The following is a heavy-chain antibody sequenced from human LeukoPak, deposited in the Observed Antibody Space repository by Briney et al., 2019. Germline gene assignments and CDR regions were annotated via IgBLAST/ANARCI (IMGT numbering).Heavy chain of an antibody. CDR2: ISSSSYI. D-gene: IGHD6-13*01. CDR1: GFTFSSYS. CDR3: ASGRAGAAGPDY. J-gene: IGHJ4*02. V-gene: IGHV3-21*01. Sequence: GFLRLSCAASGFTFSSYSMNWVRQAPGKGLEWVSSISSSSYIYYADSVKGRFTISRDNAKNSLYLQMNSLRAEDTAVYYCASGRAGAAGPDYWGQGTLVAVSS.